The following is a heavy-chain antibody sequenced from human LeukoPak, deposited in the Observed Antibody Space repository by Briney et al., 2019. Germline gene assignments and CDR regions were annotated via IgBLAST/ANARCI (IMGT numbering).Heavy chain of an antibody. CDR1: GFTFSSYA. Sequence: PGGSLRLSCAASGFTFSSYAMHWVRQAPGKGLEYVSAISSNGGSTYYANSVKGRFTISRDNSKNTLYLQMNSLRAEDTAVYYCAKDQVRYYYGMDVWGQGTTVTVSS. CDR2: ISSNGGST. CDR3: AKDQVRYYYGMDV. J-gene: IGHJ6*02. V-gene: IGHV3-64*01.